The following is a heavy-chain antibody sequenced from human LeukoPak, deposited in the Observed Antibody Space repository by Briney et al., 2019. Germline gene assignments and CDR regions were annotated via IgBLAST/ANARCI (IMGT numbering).Heavy chain of an antibody. Sequence: PGGSLRLSCAASGFTFSSYAVSWVRQAPGKGLEWVSTISGSGGSTYYADSVKGRFTISRDNSKNTLYLQMNSLRAEDTAVYYCAKSGAIGTSVDYYFGYWGQGTLVTVSS. V-gene: IGHV3-23*01. J-gene: IGHJ4*02. D-gene: IGHD1-26*01. CDR3: AKSGAIGTSVDYYFGY. CDR2: ISGSGGST. CDR1: GFTFSSYA.